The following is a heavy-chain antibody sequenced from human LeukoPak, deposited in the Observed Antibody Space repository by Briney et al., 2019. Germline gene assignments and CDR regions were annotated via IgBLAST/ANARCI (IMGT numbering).Heavy chain of an antibody. CDR1: GGSFSGYY. V-gene: IGHV4-34*01. J-gene: IGHJ4*02. CDR3: ARGSSYGTPSDFDY. D-gene: IGHD5-18*01. CDR2: INHSGST. Sequence: PSETLSLTXAVYGGSFSGYYWSWIRQPPGKGLEWIGEINHSGSTNYNPSLKSRVTISVDTSKNQFSLKLSSVTAADTAVYYCARGSSYGTPSDFDYWGQGTLVTVSS.